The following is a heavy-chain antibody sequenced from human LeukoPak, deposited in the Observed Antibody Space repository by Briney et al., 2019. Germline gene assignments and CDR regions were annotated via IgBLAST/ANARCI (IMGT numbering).Heavy chain of an antibody. CDR1: GGSISSSSYY. V-gene: IGHV4-39*01. CDR3: ASRFYYDFWSGFPGDAFDI. CDR2: IYYSGST. Sequence: PSETLSLTCTVSGGSISSSSYYWGWIRQPPGKGLEWIGSIYYSGSTYYNPSLKSRVTISVDTSKNQFSLKLSSVTAADTAVYYCASRFYYDFWSGFPGDAFDIWGQGTMVTVSS. J-gene: IGHJ3*02. D-gene: IGHD3-3*01.